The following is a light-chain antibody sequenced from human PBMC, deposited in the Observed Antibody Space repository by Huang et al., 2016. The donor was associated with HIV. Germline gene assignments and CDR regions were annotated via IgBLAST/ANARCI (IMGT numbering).Light chain of an antibody. Sequence: EIVMTQSPTTLSVSPGERATLSCRASQRVGNNLAWYQQKPGQAPRRLIYAASTRRTGIPARFSGSGSETEFTLTISSLQSEDFAVYYCLHYDTWPPYTFGQGTRVELK. V-gene: IGKV3-15*01. CDR2: AAS. CDR3: LHYDTWPPYT. J-gene: IGKJ2*01. CDR1: QRVGNN.